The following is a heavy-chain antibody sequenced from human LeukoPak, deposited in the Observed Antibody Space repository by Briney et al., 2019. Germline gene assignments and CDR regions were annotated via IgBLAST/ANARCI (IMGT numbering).Heavy chain of an antibody. D-gene: IGHD3-10*01. CDR1: GYTFTSYD. Sequence: GASVKVSCKASGYTFTSYDINWVRQATGQGLEWMGWMNPNSGNTGYAQKFQGRVTITRNTSISTAYMELSSLRSEDTAVYYCARARSMVRGVRNYYYYMDVWGKGTTVTVSS. V-gene: IGHV1-8*03. CDR2: MNPNSGNT. CDR3: ARARSMVRGVRNYYYYMDV. J-gene: IGHJ6*03.